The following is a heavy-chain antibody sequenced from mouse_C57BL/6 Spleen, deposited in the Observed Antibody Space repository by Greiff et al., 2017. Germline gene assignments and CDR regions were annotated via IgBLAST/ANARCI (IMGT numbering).Heavy chain of an antibody. CDR3: ARQAPRAMDY. V-gene: IGHV1-82*01. D-gene: IGHD3-2*02. J-gene: IGHJ4*01. CDR2: IYPGDGDT. Sequence: QVQLKESGPELVKPGASVKISCKASGYAFSSSWMNWVKQRPGKGLEWIGRIYPGDGDTNYNGKFKGKATLTADKFSSKAYMQLSSLTSADSAVYFCARQAPRAMDYWGQGTSVTVSS. CDR1: GYAFSSSW.